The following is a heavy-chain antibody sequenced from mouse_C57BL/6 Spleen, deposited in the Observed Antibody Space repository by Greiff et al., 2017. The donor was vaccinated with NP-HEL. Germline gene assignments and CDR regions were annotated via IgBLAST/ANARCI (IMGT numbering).Heavy chain of an antibody. Sequence: EVKLQESGGGLVQPGGSLSLSCAASGFTFTDYYMSWVRQPPGKALEWLGFIRNKANGYTTEYSASVKGRFTISRDNSQSILYLQMNALRAEDSATYYCARSITTVVEDYFDYWGQGTTLTVSS. CDR1: GFTFTDYY. D-gene: IGHD1-1*01. CDR3: ARSITTVVEDYFDY. V-gene: IGHV7-3*01. J-gene: IGHJ2*01. CDR2: IRNKANGYTT.